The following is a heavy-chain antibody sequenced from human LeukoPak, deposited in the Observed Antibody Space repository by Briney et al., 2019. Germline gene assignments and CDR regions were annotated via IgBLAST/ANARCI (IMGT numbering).Heavy chain of an antibody. CDR1: GYTFTGYY. V-gene: IGHV1-2*02. D-gene: IGHD2-15*01. Sequence: ASVKVSCKASGYTFTGYYMHWVRQAPGQGLEWMGWINPNSGDTNYSQKFQGRVSMTRDTSINTAYMELSRLTSDDTAVYYCARGPSDIVGNWFDPWGQGTLVTVSS. J-gene: IGHJ5*02. CDR2: INPNSGDT. CDR3: ARGPSDIVGNWFDP.